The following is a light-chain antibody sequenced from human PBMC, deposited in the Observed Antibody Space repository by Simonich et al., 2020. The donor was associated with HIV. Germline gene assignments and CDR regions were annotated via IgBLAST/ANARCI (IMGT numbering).Light chain of an antibody. J-gene: IGKJ1*01. CDR3: QQYNDWPPWT. CDR1: QSVSSN. Sequence: DIVMTQSPATLSVSPGEIATLSCRASQSVSSNVAWYQQRPGQAPRLLIYGASTRATGIPARFSGSGAGTEFTLTINSMQSEDFAVYYCQQYNDWPPWTFGQGTKVEIK. CDR2: GAS. V-gene: IGKV3-15*01.